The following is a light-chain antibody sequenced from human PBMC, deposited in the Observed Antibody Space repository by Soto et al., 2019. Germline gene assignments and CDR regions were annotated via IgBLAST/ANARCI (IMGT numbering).Light chain of an antibody. CDR3: QQYRRSPPRLT. Sequence: EIVLTQSPGTLSLSPGERATLSCRASQTVSSSYLAWYQQKPGQAPRLLIYGASSRATGIPDRFSGSGSGTDFTLTISRLEPEDFAVYYCQQYRRSPPRLTFGGGTKVEIK. V-gene: IGKV3-20*01. J-gene: IGKJ4*01. CDR1: QTVSSSY. CDR2: GAS.